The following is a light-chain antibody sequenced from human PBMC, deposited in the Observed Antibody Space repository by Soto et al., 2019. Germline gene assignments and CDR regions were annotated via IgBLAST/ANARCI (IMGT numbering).Light chain of an antibody. V-gene: IGKV3-20*01. Sequence: ESVLTQSSGTLSLSPGERATLSCRASQSVSSNYLAWYQQKPGQAPRLLIYGASTRATGIPDRFSGSGSGTDFTLTISRLEPDDSAVYYCQQYGSSPTWTFGQGTKVEIK. CDR3: QQYGSSPTWT. J-gene: IGKJ1*01. CDR1: QSVSSNY. CDR2: GAS.